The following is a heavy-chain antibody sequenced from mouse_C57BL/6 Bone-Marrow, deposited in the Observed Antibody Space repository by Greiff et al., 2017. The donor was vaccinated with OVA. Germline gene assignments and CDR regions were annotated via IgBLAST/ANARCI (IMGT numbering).Heavy chain of an antibody. J-gene: IGHJ2*01. CDR3: ARYNWDPFDY. V-gene: IGHV1-81*01. CDR2: IYPRSGNT. Sequence: VQLMESGAELARPGASVKLSCKASGYTFTSYGISWVKQRTGQGLEWIGEIYPRSGNTYYNEKFKGKATLTADKSSSTAYMELRSLTSEDSAVYFCARYNWDPFDYWGQGTTLTVSS. CDR1: GYTFTSYG. D-gene: IGHD4-1*01.